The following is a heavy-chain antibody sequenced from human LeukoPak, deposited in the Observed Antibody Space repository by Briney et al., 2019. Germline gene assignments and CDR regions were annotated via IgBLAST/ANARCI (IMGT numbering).Heavy chain of an antibody. CDR3: VRGYSYGYRVWFDP. V-gene: IGHV1-2*06. D-gene: IGHD5-18*01. Sequence: GASVKVSCKASGYTFTGYYMHRVRQAPGQELEWMGRINPNSGGTNYAQKFQGRVTMTRDTSISTAYMELSRLRSDDTAVYYCVRGYSYGYRVWFDPWGQGTLVTVSS. J-gene: IGHJ5*02. CDR2: INPNSGGT. CDR1: GYTFTGYY.